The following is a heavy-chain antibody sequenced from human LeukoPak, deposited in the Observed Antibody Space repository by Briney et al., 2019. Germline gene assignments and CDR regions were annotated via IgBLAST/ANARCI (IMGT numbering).Heavy chain of an antibody. CDR2: ISGSGGST. Sequence: GGSLRLSCAASGFTFSSYAMSGVRQAPGKGVEWVSAISGSGGSTYYAASVKGRFTISRDNSKNTLYLQMNSLGAEDTAVYYCAKDRSLGSYRINWGQGTLVTVSS. J-gene: IGHJ4*02. V-gene: IGHV3-23*01. CDR1: GFTFSSYA. CDR3: AKDRSLGSYRIN. D-gene: IGHD1-26*01.